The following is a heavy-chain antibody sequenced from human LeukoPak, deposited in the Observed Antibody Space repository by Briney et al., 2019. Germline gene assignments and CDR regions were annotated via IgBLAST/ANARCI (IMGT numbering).Heavy chain of an antibody. CDR3: ASLMVYGTKRVSDFDY. J-gene: IGHJ4*02. CDR1: GYTFTSYG. D-gene: IGHD2-8*01. CDR2: ISAYNGNT. V-gene: IGHV1-18*01. Sequence: GASVKVSCKASGYTFTSYGISWVRQAPGQGLEWMGWISAYNGNTNYAQKLQGRVTMTTDTSTSTAYMELSRLRSDDTAVYYCASLMVYGTKRVSDFDYWGQGTLVTVSS.